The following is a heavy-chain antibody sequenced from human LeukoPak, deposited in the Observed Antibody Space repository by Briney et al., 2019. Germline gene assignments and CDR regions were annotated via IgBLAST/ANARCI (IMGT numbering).Heavy chain of an antibody. CDR1: GGSFSGYY. Sequence: PSETLSLTCAAYGGSFSGYYWSWIRQPPGKGLEWIGEINHSGSTNYNPSLKSRVTISVDTSKNQFSLKLSSVTAADTAVYYCARGLAYYYYYYYMDVWGKGTTVTVSS. J-gene: IGHJ6*03. V-gene: IGHV4-34*01. CDR3: ARGLAYYYYYYYMDV. CDR2: INHSGST.